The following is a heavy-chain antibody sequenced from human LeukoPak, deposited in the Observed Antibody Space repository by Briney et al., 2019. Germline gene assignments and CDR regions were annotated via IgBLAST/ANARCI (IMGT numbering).Heavy chain of an antibody. D-gene: IGHD6-13*01. J-gene: IGHJ5*02. CDR2: ISYDGSNK. CDR3: ARGLVLVPIYNWFDP. CDR1: GFTFSSYA. Sequence: GGSLRLSCAASGFTFSSYAMHWVRQAPGKGLEWVAVISYDGSNKYYADSVKGRFTISRDNSKNTLYLQMNSLRAEDTAVYYCARGLVLVPIYNWFDPWGQGTLVTVSS. V-gene: IGHV3-30-3*01.